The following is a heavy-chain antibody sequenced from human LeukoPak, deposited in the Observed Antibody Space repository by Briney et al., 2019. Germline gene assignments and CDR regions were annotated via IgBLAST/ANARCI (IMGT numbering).Heavy chain of an antibody. Sequence: GGSLRLSCAGSGFTFSSYPMSWVRQAPGKGLQWVSAISNGGGSAYYADSVKGRFTISRDNSKNTLYLQMNSLRVEDTAVYYCAREGHLGKYFDLWGRGTQVTVSS. V-gene: IGHV3-23*01. CDR3: AREGHLGKYFDL. CDR1: GFTFSSYP. J-gene: IGHJ2*01. CDR2: ISNGGGSA. D-gene: IGHD3-16*01.